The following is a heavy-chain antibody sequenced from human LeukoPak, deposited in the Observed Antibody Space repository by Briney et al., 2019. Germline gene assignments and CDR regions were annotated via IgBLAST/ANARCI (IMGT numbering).Heavy chain of an antibody. CDR3: ASLAELGITGTRFDY. D-gene: IGHD1-20*01. CDR1: GGSISSSSYY. Sequence: SETLSLTCTVSGGSISSSSYYWGWIRQPPGKGLEWIGSIYYSGSTYYNPSLKSRVTISVDTSKNQFSLKLSSVTAADTAVYYCASLAELGITGTRFDYWGQGTLVTVSS. CDR2: IYYSGST. J-gene: IGHJ4*02. V-gene: IGHV4-39*01.